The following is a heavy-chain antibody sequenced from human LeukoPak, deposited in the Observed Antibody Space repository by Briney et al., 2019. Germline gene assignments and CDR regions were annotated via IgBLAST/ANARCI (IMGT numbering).Heavy chain of an antibody. J-gene: IGHJ3*02. V-gene: IGHV4-59*08. D-gene: IGHD1-26*01. CDR3: ARHGRSDWRDVDDAFDI. Sequence: PSETLSLTCTVPGGSISRYYWSCIRQPPGEGLERIGYIYYSGVIKHTPPLKSRVTISVDTSKSQFSLKLSSVTAADTAVYYCARHGRSDWRDVDDAFDIWGQGTMVTVSS. CDR2: IYYSGVI. CDR1: GGSISRYY.